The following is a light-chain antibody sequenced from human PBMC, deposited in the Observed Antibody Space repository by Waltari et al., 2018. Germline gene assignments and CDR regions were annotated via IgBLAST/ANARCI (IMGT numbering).Light chain of an antibody. Sequence: DIQTTQTPLTLSASVGDRHTITCRASQPIRDYVAWDRQKPGEAPNRVIYKASLLQSGVPSRLSGSGSGTEFTLTISDLQPDDFATYFCQQYHSYPLSFGRGTKLEIK. V-gene: IGKV1-5*03. CDR3: QQYHSYPLS. CDR2: KAS. CDR1: QPIRDY. J-gene: IGKJ2*03.